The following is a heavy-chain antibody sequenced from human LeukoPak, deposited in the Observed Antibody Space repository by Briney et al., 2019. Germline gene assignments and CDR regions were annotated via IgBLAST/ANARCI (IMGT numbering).Heavy chain of an antibody. CDR3: ARSVTMVRGITLWNCFDP. Sequence: PGGSLRLSCAASGFTFSSYDMHWVRQAPGKGLEYVSAISSNGGSTYYANSVKGRFTISRDNSKNTLYLQMGSLRAEDMAVYYCARSVTMVRGITLWNCFDPWGQGTLVTVSS. J-gene: IGHJ5*02. CDR1: GFTFSSYD. V-gene: IGHV3-64*01. CDR2: ISSNGGST. D-gene: IGHD3-10*01.